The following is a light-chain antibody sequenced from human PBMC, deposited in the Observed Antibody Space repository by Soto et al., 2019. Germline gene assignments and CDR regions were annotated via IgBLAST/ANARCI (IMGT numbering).Light chain of an antibody. V-gene: IGKV3-20*01. CDR3: QHYGYPQWT. Sequence: IVLTQSPGTLSLYPGERATLSCRASQTGSNSYLAWYQQKSGQAPRLLIYGVSTRATGIPDRFSGSESGTAFALTISRLEPEDFAVYICQHYGYPQWTFGPGTKVEIK. CDR1: QTGSNSY. J-gene: IGKJ1*01. CDR2: GVS.